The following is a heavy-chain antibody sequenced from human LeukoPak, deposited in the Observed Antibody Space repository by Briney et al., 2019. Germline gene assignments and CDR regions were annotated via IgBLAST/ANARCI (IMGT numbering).Heavy chain of an antibody. J-gene: IGHJ3*02. CDR1: GYTFTGYY. D-gene: IGHD3-10*01. CDR2: INPNSGGT. Sequence: ASGKVSCKASGYTFTGYYMHWVRQAPGQGLEWMGWINPNSGGTNYAQKFQGRVTMTRDTSISTAYMELSRLRSDDTAVYYCARGLYYGSGSYATGVAFDIWGQGTMVTVSS. V-gene: IGHV1-2*02. CDR3: ARGLYYGSGSYATGVAFDI.